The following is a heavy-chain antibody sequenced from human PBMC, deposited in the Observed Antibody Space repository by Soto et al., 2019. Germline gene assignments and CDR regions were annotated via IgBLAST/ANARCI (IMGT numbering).Heavy chain of an antibody. J-gene: IGHJ3*02. CDR3: APRKSGSFNIGAFDI. V-gene: IGHV3-48*03. CDR1: GFSFSTYE. D-gene: IGHD3-10*01. CDR2: ISKNGIDI. Sequence: GGSLRLSCGASGFSFSTYEMNWVRQAPGKGLEWVSYISKNGIDIYYADSVKGRFTISRDNANNSLFLQMNSLRAEDTAVYYCAPRKSGSFNIGAFDIWGQR.